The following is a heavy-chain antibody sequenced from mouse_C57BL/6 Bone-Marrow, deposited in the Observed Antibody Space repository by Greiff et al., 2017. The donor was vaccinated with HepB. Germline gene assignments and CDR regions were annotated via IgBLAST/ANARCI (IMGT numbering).Heavy chain of an antibody. CDR1: GYTFTNYW. CDR3: ARGDSNSFDY. D-gene: IGHD2-5*01. CDR2: IYPGGGYT. J-gene: IGHJ2*01. Sequence: QVQLQQSGAELVRPGTSVKMSCKASGYTFTNYWIGWAKQRPGHGLEWIGDIYPGGGYTNYNEKFKGKATLTADNSSSTAYMQFSSLTSEDSAIYYCARGDSNSFDYWGQGTTLTVSS. V-gene: IGHV1-63*01.